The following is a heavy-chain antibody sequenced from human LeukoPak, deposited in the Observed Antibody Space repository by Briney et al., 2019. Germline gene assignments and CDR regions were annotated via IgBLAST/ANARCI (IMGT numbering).Heavy chain of an antibody. CDR2: IYYSGST. Sequence: SETLSLTCTVSGGSISSYYWSWIRQPPGKGLEWIGYIYYSGSTNYNPSLKSRVTISVDTSKNQFSLKLSSVTAADTAVYYCARSSPYYYDSSGYYHGFFDYWGQGTLVTVSS. CDR1: GGSISSYY. V-gene: IGHV4-59*01. J-gene: IGHJ4*02. D-gene: IGHD3-22*01. CDR3: ARSSPYYYDSSGYYHGFFDY.